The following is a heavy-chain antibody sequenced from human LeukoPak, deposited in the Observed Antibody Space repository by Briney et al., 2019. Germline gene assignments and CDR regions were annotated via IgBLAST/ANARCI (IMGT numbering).Heavy chain of an antibody. CDR1: GASITTYS. CDR3: ARWDELDWAFGT. Sequence: PETLSLTCSVSGASITTYSWNWLRQSPGKGLEWIGYFSLGETTSYTSSLKSRVTISRDTSKNRVSLKLTSVTTADTAVYYCARWDELDWAFGTWGPGTLVTVSS. V-gene: IGHV4-59*08. J-gene: IGHJ5*02. CDR2: FSLGETT. D-gene: IGHD2-21*01.